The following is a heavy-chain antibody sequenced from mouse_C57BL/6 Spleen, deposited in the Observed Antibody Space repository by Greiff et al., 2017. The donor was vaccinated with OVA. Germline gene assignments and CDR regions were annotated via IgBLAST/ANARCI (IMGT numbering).Heavy chain of an antibody. CDR1: GFTFSDYG. V-gene: IGHV5-17*01. CDR2: ISSGSSTI. Sequence: EVQLVESGGGLVKPGGSLKLSCAASGFTFSDYGMHWVRQAPEKGLEWVAYISSGSSTIYYADTVKGRFTISRAHAKNTLFLQMTSLRSEDTAMYYCARDYGSSYAMDYWGQGTSVTVSS. D-gene: IGHD1-1*01. J-gene: IGHJ4*01. CDR3: ARDYGSSYAMDY.